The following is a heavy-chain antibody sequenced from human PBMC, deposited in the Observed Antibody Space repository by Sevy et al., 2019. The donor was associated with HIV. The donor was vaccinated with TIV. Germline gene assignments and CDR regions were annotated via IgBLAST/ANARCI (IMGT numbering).Heavy chain of an antibody. D-gene: IGHD3-3*01. CDR2: ISDSGRST. CDR1: GFTFGTYA. CDR3: VRRPDFGVIIPTGVLDV. V-gene: IGHV3-23*01. Sequence: GGSLRLSCAGSGFTFGTYAMTWVRQAPGKGLQWVSVISDSGRSTYYADSVQGRVTISRDNSKNTMHLHMNSLRVEDTATYYCVRRPDFGVIIPTGVLDVWGQGTTVTVSS. J-gene: IGHJ6*02.